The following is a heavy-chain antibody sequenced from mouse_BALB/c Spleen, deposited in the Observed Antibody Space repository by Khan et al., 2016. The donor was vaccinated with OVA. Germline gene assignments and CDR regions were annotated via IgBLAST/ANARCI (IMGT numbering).Heavy chain of an antibody. D-gene: IGHD2-14*01. CDR2: INTYTGEP. CDR1: GYTFTIYG. J-gene: IGHJ4*01. V-gene: IGHV9-3-1*01. Sequence: QIQLVQSGPELKKPGETVKISCKASGYTFTIYGMNWVRQAPGKGLKWMGWINTYTGEPTYADDFTGRFAFSLEPSASTAFLPINNLNNEETATYFCARVGYNGTMDYWGQGTSVTVSS. CDR3: ARVGYNGTMDY.